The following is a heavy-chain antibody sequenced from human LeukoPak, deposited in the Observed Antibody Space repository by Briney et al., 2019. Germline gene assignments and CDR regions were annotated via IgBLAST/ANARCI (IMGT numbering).Heavy chain of an antibody. J-gene: IGHJ4*02. Sequence: SETLTLTCTVSGGSISSYYWSWIRQPPGKGLEWIGYIYYSGSTNYKPSLKSRVTISVDTSKNQFSLKLSSVTAADTAVYYCAIFPGSYYFDYWGQGTLVTVSS. CDR1: GGSISSYY. CDR3: AIFPGSYYFDY. V-gene: IGHV4-59*01. D-gene: IGHD3-10*01. CDR2: IYYSGST.